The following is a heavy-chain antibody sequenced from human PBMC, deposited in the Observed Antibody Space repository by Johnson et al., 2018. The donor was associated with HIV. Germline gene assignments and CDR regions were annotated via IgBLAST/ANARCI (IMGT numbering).Heavy chain of an antibody. J-gene: IGHJ3*02. CDR3: ARDDRPDAFDI. CDR2: ISYDGSNR. CDR1: GFTFSSYA. V-gene: IGHV3-30*14. Sequence: QVHLVESGGGVVQPGRSLRLSCAASGFTFSSYAMHWVRQAPGKGLEWVAVISYDGSNRYYADSVTGRFTISRDNSRNTLYLQMNSLRTDDTALYYCARDDRPDAFDIWGQGTMVTVSS.